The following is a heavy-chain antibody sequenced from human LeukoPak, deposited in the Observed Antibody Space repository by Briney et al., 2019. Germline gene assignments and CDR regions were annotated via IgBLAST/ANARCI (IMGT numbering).Heavy chain of an antibody. V-gene: IGHV3-23*01. D-gene: IGHD3-10*01. J-gene: IGHJ4*02. CDR3: AKDRDSTLIRGAIYD. CDR2: FSASGGST. CDR1: GSTFSAYA. Sequence: GGSLRLSCEASGSTFSAYAMSWVRQAPGKGLEWVCGFSASGGSTYYADSVKGRFTISRDNSKNTLYLQMNSLRAEDTAVYYCAKDRDSTLIRGAIYDWGQGTLVTVSS.